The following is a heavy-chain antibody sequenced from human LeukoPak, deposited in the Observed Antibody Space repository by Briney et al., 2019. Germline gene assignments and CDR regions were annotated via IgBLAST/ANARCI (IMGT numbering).Heavy chain of an antibody. Sequence: GGSLRLSCTASGFTFSGHWIHWVRQAPGKGLEWVSSISSSSSYIYYADSVKGRFTISRDNAKNSLYLQMNSLRAEDTAVYYCARTPGYSSSWIAYYYYYMDVWGKGTTVTVSS. CDR3: ARTPGYSSSWIAYYYYYMDV. V-gene: IGHV3-21*01. CDR1: GFTFSGHW. D-gene: IGHD6-13*01. CDR2: ISSSSSYI. J-gene: IGHJ6*03.